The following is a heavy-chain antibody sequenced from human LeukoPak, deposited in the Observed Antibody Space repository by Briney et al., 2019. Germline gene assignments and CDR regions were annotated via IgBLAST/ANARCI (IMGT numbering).Heavy chain of an antibody. D-gene: IGHD3-10*01. CDR3: ARGFLWFGDRRPFDY. Sequence: NPSETLSLTCTVSGGSISSSSYYWGWIRQPPGKGLEWIGSIYYSGSTYYNPSLKSRVTISVDTSKNQFSLKLSSVTAADTAVYYCARGFLWFGDRRPFDYWGQGTLVTVSS. CDR2: IYYSGST. J-gene: IGHJ4*02. V-gene: IGHV4-39*07. CDR1: GGSISSSSYY.